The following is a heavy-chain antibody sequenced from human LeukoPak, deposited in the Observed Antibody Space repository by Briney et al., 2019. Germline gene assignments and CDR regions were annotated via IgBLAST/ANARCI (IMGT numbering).Heavy chain of an antibody. V-gene: IGHV1-69*05. CDR3: ARALRGNSGFHYYYYYMDV. Sequence: ASVKVSCKASVGTFSSYAISWVRQAPGQGLGWMGGIIPIFGTANYAQKFQGRVTITTDESTSTAYMELSSLRSEDTAVYYCARALRGNSGFHYYYYYMDVWGKGTTVTVSS. D-gene: IGHD5-12*01. J-gene: IGHJ6*03. CDR1: VGTFSSYA. CDR2: IIPIFGTA.